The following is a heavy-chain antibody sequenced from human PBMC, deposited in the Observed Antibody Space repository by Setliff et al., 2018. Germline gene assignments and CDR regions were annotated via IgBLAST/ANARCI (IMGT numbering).Heavy chain of an antibody. J-gene: IGHJ6*03. V-gene: IGHV4-61*09. D-gene: IGHD2-8*01. CDR1: GGSISSGNYY. CDR2: IQTSGTT. CDR3: AREDGPNYYYYYMDI. Sequence: SETLSLTCTVSGGSISSGNYYWSWLRQPAGKGLEWIGHIQTSGTTNYNPSLKSRVTISVDTSKNQFSLKLSAVTAADTAVYFCAREDGPNYYYYYMDIWGKGTTVTVSS.